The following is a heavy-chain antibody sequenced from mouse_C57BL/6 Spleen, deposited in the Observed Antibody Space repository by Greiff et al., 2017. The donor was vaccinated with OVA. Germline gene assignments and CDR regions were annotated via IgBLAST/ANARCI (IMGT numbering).Heavy chain of an antibody. CDR2: ISDGGSYT. CDR3: ARENGDYYAMDY. J-gene: IGHJ4*01. Sequence: EVQVVESGGGLVKPGGSLKLSCAASGFTFSSYAMSWVRQTPEKRLEWVATISDGGSYTYYPDNVKGRFTISRDNAKNNLYLQMSHLKSEDTAMYYCARENGDYYAMDYWGQGTSVTVSS. V-gene: IGHV5-4*01. CDR1: GFTFSSYA.